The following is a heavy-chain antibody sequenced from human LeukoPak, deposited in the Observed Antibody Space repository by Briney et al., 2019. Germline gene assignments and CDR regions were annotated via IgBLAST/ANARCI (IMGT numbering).Heavy chain of an antibody. D-gene: IGHD3-9*01. J-gene: IGHJ4*02. CDR3: ATLGGDILTGWYYFDY. CDR1: GASISGYY. V-gene: IGHV4-4*07. CDR2: IYTTGST. Sequence: PSETLSLTCSVSGASISGYYWTWIRQPAGRGLEWIGRIYTTGSTKYNPSLKSRVIMSVDASKNQFSLNLTSVTAADTAVYYCATLGGDILTGWYYFDYWGQGTLVTVSS.